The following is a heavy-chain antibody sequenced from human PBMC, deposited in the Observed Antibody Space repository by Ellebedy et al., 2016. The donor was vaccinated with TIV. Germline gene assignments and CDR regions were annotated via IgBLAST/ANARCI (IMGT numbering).Heavy chain of an antibody. CDR3: ARRSGYDYEAVNPYYFDY. V-gene: IGHV5-10-1*01. D-gene: IGHD5-12*01. CDR1: GYSFTSYW. J-gene: IGHJ4*02. CDR2: IDPSDSYT. Sequence: ASVKVSCKGSGYSFTSYWISWVRQMPGKGLEWMGRIDPSDSYTNYSPSFQGHVTISADKSISTAYLQWSSLKASDTAMYYCARRSGYDYEAVNPYYFDYWGQGTLVTVSS.